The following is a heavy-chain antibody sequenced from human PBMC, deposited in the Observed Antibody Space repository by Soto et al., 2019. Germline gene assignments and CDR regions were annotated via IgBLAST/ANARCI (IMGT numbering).Heavy chain of an antibody. CDR3: AKEGLSYYYYYGMDV. Sequence: QVQLVESGGGVVQPGRSLRLSCAASGFTFSSYGMHWVRQAPGKGLEWVAVISYDGSNKYYADSVKGRFTISRDNSXXTLYLQMNSQRAEDTAVYYCAKEGLSYYYYYGMDVWGQGTTVTVSS. CDR2: ISYDGSNK. CDR1: GFTFSSYG. J-gene: IGHJ6*02. D-gene: IGHD5-12*01. V-gene: IGHV3-30*18.